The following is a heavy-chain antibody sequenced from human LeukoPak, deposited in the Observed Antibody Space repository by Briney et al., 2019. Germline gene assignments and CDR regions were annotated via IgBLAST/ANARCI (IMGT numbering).Heavy chain of an antibody. CDR1: GGSISPSNW. CDR3: ARVKRSNWVVVAATFDY. V-gene: IGHV4-4*02. CDR2: IYHSGST. J-gene: IGHJ4*02. Sequence: SGTLSLTCAVSGGSISPSNWWNWVRQPPGKGLEWIGEIYHSGSTNYNPSLKSRVTISVDKSKNQFSLKLSSVTAADTAVYYCARVKRSNWVVVAATFDYWGQGTLVTVSS. D-gene: IGHD2-15*01.